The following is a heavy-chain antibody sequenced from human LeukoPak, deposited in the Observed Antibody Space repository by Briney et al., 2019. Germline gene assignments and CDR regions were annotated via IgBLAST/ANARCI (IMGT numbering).Heavy chain of an antibody. Sequence: SETLSLTCTVSGGPISSGSYYWSWIRQPAGKGLEWIGRIYTSGSTNYNPSLKSRVTISVDTSKNQFSLKLSSVTAADTAVYYCARDYVAAGDDWFDPWGQGTLVTVSS. CDR2: IYTSGST. D-gene: IGHD6-25*01. J-gene: IGHJ5*02. CDR3: ARDYVAAGDDWFDP. V-gene: IGHV4-61*02. CDR1: GGPISSGSYY.